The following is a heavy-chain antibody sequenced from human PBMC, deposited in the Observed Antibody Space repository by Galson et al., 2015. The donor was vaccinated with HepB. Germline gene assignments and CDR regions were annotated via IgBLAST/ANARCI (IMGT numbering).Heavy chain of an antibody. CDR1: GFTFSHYN. D-gene: IGHD7-27*01. V-gene: IGHV3-21*01. CDR3: ARDPPLGTPFDY. CDR2: ISSTSSYI. Sequence: SLRLSCAASGFTFSHYNMIWVRQAPGKGLEWVSSISSTSSYIYYADSVRGRFTISRDNAKNSLYLQMNSLRADDTAVYYCARDPPLGTPFDYWGQGTLVTVSS. J-gene: IGHJ4*02.